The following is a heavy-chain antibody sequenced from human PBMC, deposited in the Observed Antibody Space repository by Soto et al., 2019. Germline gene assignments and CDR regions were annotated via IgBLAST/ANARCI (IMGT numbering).Heavy chain of an antibody. D-gene: IGHD3-16*02. J-gene: IGHJ4*02. Sequence: GGSLRLSCAASGFTFSSYSMNWVRQAPGKGLEWVSSISSSSSYIYYADSVKGRFTISRDNAKNSLYLQMNSLRAEDTAVYYCARGDYIWGSYPKYFDYWGQGTLVTVSS. V-gene: IGHV3-21*01. CDR3: ARGDYIWGSYPKYFDY. CDR1: GFTFSSYS. CDR2: ISSSSSYI.